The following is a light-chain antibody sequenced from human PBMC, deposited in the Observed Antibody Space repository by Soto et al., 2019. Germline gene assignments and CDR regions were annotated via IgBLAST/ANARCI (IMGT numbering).Light chain of an antibody. Sequence: AIHLTHSQSSRSASVGDRVTITSRTIQGISSALAGYQQKPGKAPKLLIYDAPSLESGVPSRFSGSGSGTDFTLTISSLQPEDFATYYCQQFNNYLLTFGGGTKVEIK. CDR3: QQFNNYLLT. CDR1: QGISSA. J-gene: IGKJ4*01. V-gene: IGKV1D-13*01. CDR2: DAP.